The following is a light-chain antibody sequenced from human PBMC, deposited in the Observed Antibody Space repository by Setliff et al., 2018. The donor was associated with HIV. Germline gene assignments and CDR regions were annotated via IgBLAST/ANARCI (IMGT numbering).Light chain of an antibody. Sequence: QSVLAQPASVSGSPGQSITISCTGTSSDVVDYNYVSWYQQYPGKAPKLMIYAVSNRPSGVSNRFSGSKSGNTASLIISGLQAEDEADYYCSSYTSSSTLFGGGTKVTVL. CDR1: SSDVVDYNY. CDR2: AVS. V-gene: IGLV2-14*03. J-gene: IGLJ2*01. CDR3: SSYTSSSTL.